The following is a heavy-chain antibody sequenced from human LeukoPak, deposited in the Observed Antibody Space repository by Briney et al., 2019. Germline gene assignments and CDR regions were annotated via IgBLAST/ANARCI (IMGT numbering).Heavy chain of an antibody. CDR1: GFTVSSNY. J-gene: IGHJ4*02. D-gene: IGHD3-22*01. CDR2: INWNGDST. V-gene: IGHV3-20*04. Sequence: PGGSLRLSCAASGFTVSSNYMSWVRQAPGKGLEWVSDINWNGDSTGYVDSVKGRFTISRDNAKNSLYLQMNSLRAEDTALYYCASGQLYDSSGYYLNYWGQGTLVTVSS. CDR3: ASGQLYDSSGYYLNY.